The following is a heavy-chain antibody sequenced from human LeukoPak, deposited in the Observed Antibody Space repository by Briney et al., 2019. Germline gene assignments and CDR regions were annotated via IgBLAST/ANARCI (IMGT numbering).Heavy chain of an antibody. J-gene: IGHJ5*02. D-gene: IGHD2-2*03. CDR3: ARLLRVGYCSTTTCNWFDP. CDR2: IDTSGST. V-gene: IGHV4-61*02. Sequence: SETLSVTCTVSGDSIRSGRYYWSWIRQSAGKGLEWIGRIDTSGSTNYNPSLKSRVTISVDTSKNQFSMKLSSVTAADTAVYYCARLLRVGYCSTTTCNWFDPWGQGTLVTVSS. CDR1: GDSIRSGRYY.